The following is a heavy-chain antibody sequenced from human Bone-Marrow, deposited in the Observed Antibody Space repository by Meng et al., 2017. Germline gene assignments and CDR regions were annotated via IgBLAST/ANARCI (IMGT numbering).Heavy chain of an antibody. J-gene: IGHJ4*02. V-gene: IGHV3-30*01. CDR1: GFPFSHYA. Sequence: GESLKISCAASGFPFSHYAMHWVRQAPGKGPEWVALTSFDQSNAFYADSVKGRFTVSRDNSKSTLYLQMNSLRTEDTAVYYCARETDGVNTAMLGYWGQGTRVTVSS. CDR2: TSFDQSNA. D-gene: IGHD5-18*01. CDR3: ARETDGVNTAMLGY.